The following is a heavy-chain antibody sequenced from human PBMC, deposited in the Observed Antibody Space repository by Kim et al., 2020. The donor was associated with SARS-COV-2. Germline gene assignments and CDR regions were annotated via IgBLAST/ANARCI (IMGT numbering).Heavy chain of an antibody. V-gene: IGHV3-23*01. CDR2: ITDNSAGT. CDR3: AKWGIRGAFDI. CDR1: GFTFSSYA. Sequence: GGSLRLSCAASGFTFSSYAMNWVRQAPGKGLEWVSAITDNSAGTYYADSVTGRFTISRDNSRNTLYLQMHSLRAEDTALYYCAKWGIRGAFDIWGQGAM. J-gene: IGHJ3*02. D-gene: IGHD3-16*01.